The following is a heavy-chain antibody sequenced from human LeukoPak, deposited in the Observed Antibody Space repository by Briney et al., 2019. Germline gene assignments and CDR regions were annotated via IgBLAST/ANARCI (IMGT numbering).Heavy chain of an antibody. V-gene: IGHV3-23*01. J-gene: IGHJ6*02. CDR1: GFTFSSYA. Sequence: GGSLRLSCAASGFTFSSYAMSWVRQAPGKGLEWVSVISGSGGSTYYADSVKGRFTIPRDKSKNTLYLQMDSLRAEDTAVYYCAKDKKYYDSSGSPYYYYGMDVWGQGTTVTVSS. D-gene: IGHD3-22*01. CDR3: AKDKKYYDSSGSPYYYYGMDV. CDR2: ISGSGGST.